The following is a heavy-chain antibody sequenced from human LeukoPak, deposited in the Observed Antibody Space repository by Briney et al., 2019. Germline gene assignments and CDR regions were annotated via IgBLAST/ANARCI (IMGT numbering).Heavy chain of an antibody. D-gene: IGHD5-24*01. CDR2: ISPSGGST. V-gene: IGHV1-46*01. Sequence: ASVKVSCKAFGYTFTSNYMHWVRQAPGQGPEWMGVISPSGGSTTYAQKFQGRVTLTRDMSTSTDYLELSSLRSEDTAVYYCXXDNSVRDEAWWFNPWGQGTLVTVSS. CDR1: GYTFTSNY. CDR3: XXDNSVRDEAWWFNP. J-gene: IGHJ5*02.